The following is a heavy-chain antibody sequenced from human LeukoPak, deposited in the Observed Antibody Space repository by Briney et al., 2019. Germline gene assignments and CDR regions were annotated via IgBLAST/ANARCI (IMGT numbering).Heavy chain of an antibody. D-gene: IGHD3-3*01. CDR3: ARGLGTIFGVADY. CDR2: IKQDGSEK. V-gene: IGHV3-7*01. Sequence: GGSLRVSCAATGFTFSSYWMSWVRQAPGKGLEWVANIKQDGSEKYYVDSVKGRFTISRDNAKNSLYLQMNSLRAEDTAVYYCARGLGTIFGVADYWGQGTLVTVSS. J-gene: IGHJ4*02. CDR1: GFTFSSYW.